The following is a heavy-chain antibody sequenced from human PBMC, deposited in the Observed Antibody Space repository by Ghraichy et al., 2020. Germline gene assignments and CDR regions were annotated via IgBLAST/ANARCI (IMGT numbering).Heavy chain of an antibody. D-gene: IGHD2-2*01. Sequence: SETLSLTCAVYGGSFSGYYWSWIRQPPGKGLEWIGEINHSGSTNYNPSLKSRVTISVDTSKNQFSLKLSSVTAADTAVYYCARRYCSSTSCYARGWFGFDPWGQGTLVTVSS. CDR3: ARRYCSSTSCYARGWFGFDP. CDR2: INHSGST. V-gene: IGHV4-34*01. J-gene: IGHJ5*02. CDR1: GGSFSGYY.